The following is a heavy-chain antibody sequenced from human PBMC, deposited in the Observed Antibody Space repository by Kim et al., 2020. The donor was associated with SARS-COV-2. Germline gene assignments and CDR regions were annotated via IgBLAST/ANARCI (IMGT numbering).Heavy chain of an antibody. J-gene: IGHJ4*02. Sequence: KGRFTISRDNAKKSLYLQMNSLRDEDTAVFYCARDRSDLFYYDSSGYLDYWGQGILVTVSS. D-gene: IGHD3-22*01. CDR3: ARDRSDLFYYDSSGYLDY. V-gene: IGHV3-48*02.